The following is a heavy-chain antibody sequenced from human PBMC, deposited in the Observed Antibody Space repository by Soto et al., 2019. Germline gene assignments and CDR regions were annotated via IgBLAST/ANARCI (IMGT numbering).Heavy chain of an antibody. CDR1: GYTFTSYG. CDR3: ARGSYDFWSGYYNNWFDP. J-gene: IGHJ5*02. D-gene: IGHD3-3*01. Sequence: ASVKVSCKASGYTFTSYGISWVRQAPGQGLEWMGWINPNSGGTNYAQKFQGWVTMTRDTSISTAYMELSRLRSDDTAVYYCARGSYDFWSGYYNNWFDPWGQGTLVTV. CDR2: INPNSGGT. V-gene: IGHV1-2*04.